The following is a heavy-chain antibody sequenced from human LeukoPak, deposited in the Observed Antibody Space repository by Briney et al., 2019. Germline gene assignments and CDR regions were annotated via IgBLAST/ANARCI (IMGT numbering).Heavy chain of an antibody. CDR2: VYDSGST. J-gene: IGHJ4*02. CDR1: GGSFSSSPYY. D-gene: IGHD6-6*01. CDR3: AKTGSSIAARPPDY. V-gene: IGHV4-39*07. Sequence: SEPLSLTCTVSGGSFSSSPYYWGWIRQPPGKGLEWIGSVYDSGSTFYNPSLKSRVTISIDTFKNQFSLKLTSVTAADTAVYYCAKTGSSIAARPPDYWGQGTLVIVSS.